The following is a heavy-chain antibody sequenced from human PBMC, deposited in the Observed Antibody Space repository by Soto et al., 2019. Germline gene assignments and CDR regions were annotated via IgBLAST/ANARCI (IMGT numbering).Heavy chain of an antibody. CDR1: GYTFTSYG. J-gene: IGHJ4*02. Sequence: ASVKVSCKASGYTFTSYGISWVRQAPGQGLEWMGWISAYNGNTNYAQKLQGRVTMTTDTSTSTAYMELRSLRSDDTAVYYCARDPVSYYYGSGSPRPFDYWGQGTLVTVSS. CDR3: ARDPVSYYYGSGSPRPFDY. CDR2: ISAYNGNT. V-gene: IGHV1-18*04. D-gene: IGHD3-10*01.